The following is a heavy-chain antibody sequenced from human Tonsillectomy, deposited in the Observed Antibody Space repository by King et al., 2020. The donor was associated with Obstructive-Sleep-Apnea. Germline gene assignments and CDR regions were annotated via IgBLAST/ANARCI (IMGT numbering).Heavy chain of an antibody. D-gene: IGHD3-9*01. V-gene: IGHV3-23*04. J-gene: IGHJ4*02. CDR1: GFTFGSYA. CDR3: ATASTYYDILTGYYNVPYYFDC. CDR2: VSRSGEST. Sequence: VQLVESGGGLVQPGGSVRLSCAASGFTFGSYAMSWVRQAPGKGLEWVSAVSRSGESTYYADSVKGRFAISRDTSNNTLFLQMNSLRAEDTAVYYCATASTYYDILTGYYNVPYYFDCWGQGTLVTVSS.